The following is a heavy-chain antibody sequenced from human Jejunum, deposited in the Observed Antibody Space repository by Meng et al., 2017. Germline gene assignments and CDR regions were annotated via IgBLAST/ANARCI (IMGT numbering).Heavy chain of an antibody. V-gene: IGHV1-18*01. CDR1: GYAFTNYG. CDR3: ARGGIAVAGPDY. CDR2: ISTYNGNT. D-gene: IGHD6-19*01. Sequence: QVQLVQSGAEVKKPGASVKVSCKASGYAFTNYGISWVRQAPGQGLEWMGWISTYNGNTNYVQNLQGRVTMTTDTSASTAYMELSSLRSEDTAVYYCARGGIAVAGPDYWGQGTLVTVSS. J-gene: IGHJ4*02.